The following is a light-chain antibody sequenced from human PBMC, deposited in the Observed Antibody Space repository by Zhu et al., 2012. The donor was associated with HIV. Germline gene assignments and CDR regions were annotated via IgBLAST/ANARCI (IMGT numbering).Light chain of an antibody. CDR2: DAA. Sequence: AIQLTQSPSSLSASIGDKVTIICRASQGIGSALAWYQQKPGNPPKLLIYDAASLERGVPSRFSGSGSGTDFTLTIISVQTEDYGTYYCQQFNSYPQITFGQGTRLEIK. CDR3: QQFNSYPQIT. V-gene: IGKV1-13*02. J-gene: IGKJ5*01. CDR1: QGIGSA.